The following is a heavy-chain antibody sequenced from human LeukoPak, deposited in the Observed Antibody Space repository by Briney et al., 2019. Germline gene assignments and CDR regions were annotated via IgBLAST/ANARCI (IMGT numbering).Heavy chain of an antibody. D-gene: IGHD3-10*01. Sequence: GGSLRLSCAASGFTFSNYGMHWVRQAPGKGLGWVAVISYDGSNKYYADSVKGRFSISRDNSKNTLYLQMNSLRVEDTAVYYCAKDREFGDTYLDYWGQGTLVTVSS. CDR1: GFTFSNYG. J-gene: IGHJ4*02. CDR3: AKDREFGDTYLDY. V-gene: IGHV3-30*18. CDR2: ISYDGSNK.